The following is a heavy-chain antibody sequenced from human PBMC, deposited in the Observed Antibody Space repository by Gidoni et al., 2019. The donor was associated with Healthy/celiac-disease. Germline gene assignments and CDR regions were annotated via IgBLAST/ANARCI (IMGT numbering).Heavy chain of an antibody. Sequence: EVQLFVAGGGFVHPGGILGLSCAAFGLTSGSYWVRWGRQAPGRGLAWVANIKKDGSEKYYVNSVKGRFTISRDNATNSLYLQMNSLGAEDTAVYYCARSALRWLQRTHFDYWGQGTLVTVSS. CDR3: ARSALRWLQRTHFDY. CDR1: GLTSGSYW. J-gene: IGHJ4*02. D-gene: IGHD5-12*01. V-gene: IGHV3-7*01. CDR2: IKKDGSEK.